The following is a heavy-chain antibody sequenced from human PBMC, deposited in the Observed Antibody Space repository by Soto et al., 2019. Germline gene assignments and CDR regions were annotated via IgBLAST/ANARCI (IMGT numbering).Heavy chain of an antibody. Sequence: GGSLRLSCAASGFTFDDYAMHWVRQAPGKGLEWVSGISWNSGSIGYADSVKGRFTISRDNAKNSLYLQMNSLRAEDTALYYCAKASHSSGWYGGYYFDYWGQGTLVTVPQ. D-gene: IGHD6-19*01. CDR3: AKASHSSGWYGGYYFDY. V-gene: IGHV3-9*01. J-gene: IGHJ4*02. CDR2: ISWNSGSI. CDR1: GFTFDDYA.